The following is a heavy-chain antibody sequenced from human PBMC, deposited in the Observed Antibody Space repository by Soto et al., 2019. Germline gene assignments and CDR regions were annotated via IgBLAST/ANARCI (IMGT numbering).Heavy chain of an antibody. CDR3: AATYYYGSGSSLDYYYYYGMDV. V-gene: IGHV4-34*01. D-gene: IGHD3-10*01. J-gene: IGHJ6*02. CDR1: GGSFSGYY. CDR2: INHSGST. Sequence: SETLSLTCAVYGGSFSGYYWSWIRQPPGKGLEWIGEINHSGSTNYNPSLKSRVTISVDTSKNQFSLKLSSVTAADTAVYYCAATYYYGSGSSLDYYYYYGMDVWGQGTTVTAP.